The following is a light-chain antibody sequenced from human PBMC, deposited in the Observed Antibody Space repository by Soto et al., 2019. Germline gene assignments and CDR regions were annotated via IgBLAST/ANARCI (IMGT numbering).Light chain of an antibody. CDR3: RPNAGSIPYV. Sequence: QSVLTQPASVSGSPGQSITISCTGTSSDVGSYNLVSWYQQHPGKAPKLMIYDGSNRPSGVSNRFSGSKSGNTASLTISGLQAGEEADFLCRPNAGSIPYVFGTGNKV. CDR1: SSDVGSYNL. V-gene: IGLV2-23*01. J-gene: IGLJ1*01. CDR2: DGS.